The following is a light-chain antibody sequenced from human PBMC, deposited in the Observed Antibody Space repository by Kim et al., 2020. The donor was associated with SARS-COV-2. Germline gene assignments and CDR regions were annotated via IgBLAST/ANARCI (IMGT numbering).Light chain of an antibody. CDR3: QQYNNWPLYS. CDR1: QSVSSN. CDR2: GAS. V-gene: IGKV3-15*01. Sequence: VSPGERATLSCRASQSVSSNLAWYQQKPGQAPRLLIYGASTRATGIPARFSGSGSGTEFTLTISSLQSEDFAVYYCQQYNNWPLYSFGQGTNWRSN. J-gene: IGKJ2*03.